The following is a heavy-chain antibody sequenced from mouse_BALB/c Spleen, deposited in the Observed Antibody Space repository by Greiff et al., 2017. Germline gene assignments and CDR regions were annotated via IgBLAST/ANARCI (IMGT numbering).Heavy chain of an antibody. D-gene: IGHD1-1*02. V-gene: IGHV5-9-3*01. CDR1: GFTFSSYA. CDR3: ARHGVDY. Sequence: DVKLVESGGGLVKPGGSLKLSCAASGFTFSSYAMSWVRQTPEKRLEWVATISSGGSYTYYPDSVKGRFTISRDNAKNTLYLQMSSLRSEDTAMYYCARHGVDYWGQGTSVTVSS. CDR2: ISSGGSYT. J-gene: IGHJ4*01.